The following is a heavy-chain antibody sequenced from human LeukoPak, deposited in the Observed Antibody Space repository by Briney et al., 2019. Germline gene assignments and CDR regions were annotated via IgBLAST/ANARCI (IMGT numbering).Heavy chain of an antibody. V-gene: IGHV3-7*04. CDR2: IKEDGSVK. CDR1: GFTFSSYW. Sequence: GGSLRLSCAASGFTFSSYWMSWVRQAPGKGLEWAANIKEDGSVKYYVDSVKGRFTISRDNGKNSLYLQMNSLRADDTAVYYCGREVPGGATILDCWGQGTLVTVSS. D-gene: IGHD1-26*01. CDR3: GREVPGGATILDC. J-gene: IGHJ4*02.